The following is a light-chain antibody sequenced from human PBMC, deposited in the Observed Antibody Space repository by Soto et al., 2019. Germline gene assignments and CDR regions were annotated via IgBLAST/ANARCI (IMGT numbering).Light chain of an antibody. CDR1: QTVNSRH. J-gene: IGKJ2*01. V-gene: IGKV3-20*01. Sequence: ESLLTQSPGTLSLSPGERATLSCRASQTVNSRHLNWYQHKPGQAPRLLIYGASIRAAGIPDRFSGSRSGADFSLTITRLEPEDSAVYYCQQFDGSRQAFTFGQGTKLEI. CDR2: GAS. CDR3: QQFDGSRQAFT.